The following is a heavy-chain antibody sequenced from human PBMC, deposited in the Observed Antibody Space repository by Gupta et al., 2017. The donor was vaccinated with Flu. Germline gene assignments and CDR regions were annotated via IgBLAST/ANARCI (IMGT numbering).Heavy chain of an antibody. CDR2: INHSGST. D-gene: IGHD6-6*01. CDR1: GDSFTGYS. Sequence: QVQLQQWGAGLLKPSETLSLTCFVQGDSFTGYSWPWIRQPPGQGLEWIGDINHSGSTNSSPSLKSRVTISTDMSKNQFSLKLTSVTAADTAIYYCARSVPSLGQLVRRGNFDYWGQGTLVTVSS. V-gene: IGHV4-34*01. J-gene: IGHJ4*02. CDR3: ARSVPSLGQLVRRGNFDY.